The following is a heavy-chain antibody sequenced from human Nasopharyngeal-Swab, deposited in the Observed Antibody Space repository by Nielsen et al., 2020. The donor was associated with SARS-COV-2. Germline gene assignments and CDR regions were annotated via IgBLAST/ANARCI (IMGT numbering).Heavy chain of an antibody. Sequence: GGSLRLSCAASGFTFSSYAMHWVRQAPGKGLEWVAVISYDGSNKYYADSVKGRFTISRDNSKNTLYLQMNSLRAEDTAVYYCAREATHRGPFDYWGQGTLVTVSS. CDR1: GFTFSSYA. V-gene: IGHV3-30*04. J-gene: IGHJ4*02. CDR2: ISYDGSNK. CDR3: AREATHRGPFDY. D-gene: IGHD5-24*01.